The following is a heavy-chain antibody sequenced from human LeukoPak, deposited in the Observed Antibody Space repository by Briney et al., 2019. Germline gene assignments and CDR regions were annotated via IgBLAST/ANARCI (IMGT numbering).Heavy chain of an antibody. J-gene: IGHJ4*02. CDR3: ARGHYYDSSGYFDY. V-gene: IGHV1-69*04. D-gene: IGHD3-22*01. CDR1: GYTFTSYA. CDR2: IIPILGIA. Sequence: VASVKVSCKASGYTFTSYAISWVRQAPGQGLEWMGRIIPILGIANYAQKFQGRVTITADKSTSTAYMELSSLRSEDTAVYYCARGHYYDSSGYFDYWGQGTLVTVSS.